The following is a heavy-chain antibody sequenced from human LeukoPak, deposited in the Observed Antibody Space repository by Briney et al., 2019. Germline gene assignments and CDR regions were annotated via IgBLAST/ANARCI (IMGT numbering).Heavy chain of an antibody. Sequence: KAGGSLRLSCAASGFTFSDYYMSWIRQAPGKGLEWVSYISSSGSTIYYADSVKGRFTISRDNAKNSLYLQMNSLRAEDTAVYYCARDLLTALRYFDYWGQGTLVTVSS. CDR1: GFTFSDYY. CDR3: ARDLLTALRYFDY. CDR2: ISSSGSTI. J-gene: IGHJ4*02. V-gene: IGHV3-11*01. D-gene: IGHD3-9*01.